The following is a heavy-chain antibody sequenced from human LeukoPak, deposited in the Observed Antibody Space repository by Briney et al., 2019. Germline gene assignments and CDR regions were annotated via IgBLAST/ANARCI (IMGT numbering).Heavy chain of an antibody. D-gene: IGHD5-12*01. CDR1: AFIVSDNY. V-gene: IGHV3-21*06. Sequence: GGSLRLSCVASAFIVSDNYMSWVRQAPGKGLEWVSCIHGSASYNYYADSVKGRFTISRDSAKNSLYLEMSSLRVEDTAVYYCVRAFGGYDSQRFYYNMDVWGKGTTVTVSS. CDR3: VRAFGGYDSQRFYYNMDV. CDR2: IHGSASYN. J-gene: IGHJ6*03.